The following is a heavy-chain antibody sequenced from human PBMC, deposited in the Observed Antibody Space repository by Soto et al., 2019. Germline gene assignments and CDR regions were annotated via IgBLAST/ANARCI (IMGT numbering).Heavy chain of an antibody. D-gene: IGHD2-2*01. CDR1: GGSIRRGGYY. CDR3: ARGSGTVGYCSSTSCYEFDY. Sequence: TPSPTCPVSGGSIRRGGYYWSWVRPHPGKGPEWIGYIYYSGSTYYNPSLKSRVTISVDTSKNQFSLKLSSVTAADTAVYYCARGSGTVGYCSSTSCYEFDYWGQGTLVTVSS. CDR2: IYYSGST. J-gene: IGHJ4*02. V-gene: IGHV4-31*03.